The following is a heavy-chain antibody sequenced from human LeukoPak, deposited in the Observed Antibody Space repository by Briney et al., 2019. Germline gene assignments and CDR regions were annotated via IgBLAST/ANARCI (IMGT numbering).Heavy chain of an antibody. D-gene: IGHD2-15*01. V-gene: IGHV3-30-3*01. CDR2: ISYDGSNK. Sequence: GGSLRLSCAASGFTFSSYAMHWVRQAPGKGLEWVAVISYDGSNKYYADSVKGRFTISRDNSKNTLYLQMNSLRAEDTAMYYCARVPGYCSGGSCLLDAFDIWGQGTMVTVSS. J-gene: IGHJ3*02. CDR3: ARVPGYCSGGSCLLDAFDI. CDR1: GFTFSSYA.